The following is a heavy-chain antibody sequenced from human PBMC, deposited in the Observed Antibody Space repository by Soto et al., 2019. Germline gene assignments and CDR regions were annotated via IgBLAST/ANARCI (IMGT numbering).Heavy chain of an antibody. Sequence: PGGSLRLSCAASRFTPNSYVVNWVRQAPEKGLEWVSGMGADGTDYAESVKGRFTMSRDSSKNTLYLQMNSLRAADTAVYYCAKGEYGGGWSLWGRGALVTVSA. J-gene: IGHJ4*02. V-gene: IGHV3-23*01. CDR3: AKGEYGGGWSL. CDR2: MGADGT. D-gene: IGHD6-19*01. CDR1: RFTPNSYV.